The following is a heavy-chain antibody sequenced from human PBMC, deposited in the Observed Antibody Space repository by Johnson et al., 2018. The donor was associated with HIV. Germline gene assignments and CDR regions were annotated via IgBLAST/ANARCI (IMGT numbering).Heavy chain of an antibody. CDR1: GFTFSSYA. D-gene: IGHD2-15*01. V-gene: IGHV3-30*04. Sequence: QVQLVESGGGVVQPGRSLRLSCAASGFTFSSYAMHWVRQAPGKGLEWVAVISFDGNNRYYADSVKGRFTISRDNSKNTLYLQMNSLRAEDTAVYYCARADHTSGRNGAGAFDIWGQGTMVTVSS. J-gene: IGHJ3*02. CDR3: ARADHTSGRNGAGAFDI. CDR2: ISFDGNNR.